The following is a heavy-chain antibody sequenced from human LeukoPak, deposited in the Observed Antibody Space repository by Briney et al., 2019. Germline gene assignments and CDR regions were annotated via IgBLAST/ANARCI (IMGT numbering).Heavy chain of an antibody. CDR3: AKCCSGGNCYSGLY. CDR2: ITSGGNT. V-gene: IGHV3-23*01. J-gene: IGHJ4*02. Sequence: HPGGSLRLSCAASGFIFSNYAMTWVRQAPGKGLQWVSTITSGGNTYYADSVKGRFTISRDNSKNTLYLQMNSLRAEDTAVYHCAKCCSGGNCYSGLYWGQGTLVTVSS. D-gene: IGHD2-15*01. CDR1: GFIFSNYA.